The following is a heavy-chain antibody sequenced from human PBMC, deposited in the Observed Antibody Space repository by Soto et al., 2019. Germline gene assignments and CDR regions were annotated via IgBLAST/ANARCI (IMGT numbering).Heavy chain of an antibody. Sequence: SSETLSLTCTVSGGSISSYYWSWIRQPPGKGLEWIGEINHSGSTNYNPSLKSRVTMSVDTPKNQFSLDLSSVTAADTAVYYCARDVDDAFDIWGQGTMVTVSS. CDR3: ARDVDDAFDI. V-gene: IGHV4-34*01. CDR2: INHSGST. CDR1: GGSISSYY. J-gene: IGHJ3*02.